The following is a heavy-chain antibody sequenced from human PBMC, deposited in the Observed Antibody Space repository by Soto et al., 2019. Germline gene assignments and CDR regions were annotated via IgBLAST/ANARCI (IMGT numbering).Heavy chain of an antibody. D-gene: IGHD7-27*01. J-gene: IGHJ4*02. V-gene: IGHV4-59*11. CDR1: GGSISNHY. CDR2: IYYNGNT. Sequence: QVQLQESGPGLVKPSETLSLTCTVSGGSISNHYWSWIRQPPGKGLEWIGYIYYNGNTNYNPSLKSRVTMSVDTSRNQISLKLSSVTAADTAVYYCTRANWYSEYWCQGNLVTVSS. CDR3: TRANWYSEY.